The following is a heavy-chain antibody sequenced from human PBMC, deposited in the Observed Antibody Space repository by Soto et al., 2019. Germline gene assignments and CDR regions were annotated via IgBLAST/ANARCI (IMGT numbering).Heavy chain of an antibody. CDR3: ARRALVLVRADNLWDYYYGMNV. J-gene: IGHJ6*02. Sequence: QLQLQESGPGLVKPSETLSLTCTVSGGSISSSSYYWGWIRQPPGKGLEWIGSIYYSGSTYYHPSLTGGVTISGDSFTNQCSRKLSSVAAADTVVYYCARRALVLVRADNLWDYYYGMNVWGQGTTVTVSS. V-gene: IGHV4-39*01. D-gene: IGHD2-2*01. CDR2: IYYSGST. CDR1: GGSISSSSYY.